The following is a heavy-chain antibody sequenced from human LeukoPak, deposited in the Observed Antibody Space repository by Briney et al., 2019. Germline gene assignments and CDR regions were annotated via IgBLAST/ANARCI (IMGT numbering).Heavy chain of an antibody. CDR3: AKQSYARSLGE. Sequence: GGSLRLSCATSGFPFSDFSMTWVRQAPGKGLQWISTTNSGGTTTYYAESVKGRFTISRDNFKNALYLQMSSLRVEDTAIYYCAKQSYARSLGEGGPGTLVTVSS. CDR1: GFPFSDFS. D-gene: IGHD3-10*02. J-gene: IGHJ4*02. CDR2: TNSGGTTT. V-gene: IGHV3-23*01.